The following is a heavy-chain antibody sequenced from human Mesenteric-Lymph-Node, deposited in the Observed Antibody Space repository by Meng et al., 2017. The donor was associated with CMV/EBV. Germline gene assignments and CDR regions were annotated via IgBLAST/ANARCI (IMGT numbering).Heavy chain of an antibody. J-gene: IGHJ6*02. D-gene: IGHD2-2*01. CDR2: IIPIFGTA. V-gene: IGHV1-69*05. CDR3: ARTPYRDQLPPYDLPPSFYYYYYYGMDV. Sequence: RQAPGQGLEWMGGIIPIFGTANYAQKFQGRVTITTDESTSTAYMELSSLRSEDTAVYYCARTPYRDQLPPYDLPPSFYYYYYYGMDVWGQGTTVTVSS.